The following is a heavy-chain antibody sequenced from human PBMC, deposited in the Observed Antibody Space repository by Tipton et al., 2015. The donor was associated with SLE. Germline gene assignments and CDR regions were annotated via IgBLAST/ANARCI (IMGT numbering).Heavy chain of an antibody. V-gene: IGHV4-59*08. CDR2: VFYNGGT. D-gene: IGHD1-26*01. Sequence: TLSLTRTVSGGSINNYYWSWIRQAPGEGPEWIGSVFYNGGTNYNSSLKSRLTVSLDTSKNQFSLRLTSVTAADTAVYFCLGSPTLFSYFDYWGQGTLVSVSS. J-gene: IGHJ4*02. CDR1: GGSINNYY. CDR3: LGSPTLFSYFDY.